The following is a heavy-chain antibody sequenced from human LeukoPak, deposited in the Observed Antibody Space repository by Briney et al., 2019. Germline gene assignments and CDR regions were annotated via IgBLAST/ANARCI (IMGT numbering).Heavy chain of an antibody. CDR3: AKVKPMTIFGVVISPQFDY. D-gene: IGHD3-3*01. CDR1: GFTFSSYA. Sequence: GGSLRLSCAASGFTFSSYAMSWVRQAPGEGLEWVSAISGSGGSTYYADSVKGRFTISRDNSKNTLYLQMNSLRAEDTAVYYCAKVKPMTIFGVVISPQFDYWGQGTLVTVSS. V-gene: IGHV3-23*01. J-gene: IGHJ4*02. CDR2: ISGSGGST.